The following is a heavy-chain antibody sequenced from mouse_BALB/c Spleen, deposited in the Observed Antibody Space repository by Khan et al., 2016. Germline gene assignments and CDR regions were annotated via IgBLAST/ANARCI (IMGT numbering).Heavy chain of an antibody. D-gene: IGHD2-12*01. V-gene: IGHV1S135*01. CDR1: GYSFTGYN. CDR3: ARNYRGAMDY. J-gene: IGHJ4*01. Sequence: VQLKESGPELGKPGASVKISCKASGYSFTGYNMYWVKQSHRKSLEWIGYIDPYNGGTSYNQKSKGKATLTVDKSSSTAYMHLNSLTSEDSAIYYCARNYRGAMDYWGQGTSVTVSS. CDR2: IDPYNGGT.